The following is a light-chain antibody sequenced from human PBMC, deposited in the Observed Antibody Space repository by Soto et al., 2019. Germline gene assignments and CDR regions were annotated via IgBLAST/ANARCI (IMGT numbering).Light chain of an antibody. J-gene: IGLJ1*01. CDR3: SSYTSSSTLGYF. V-gene: IGLV2-14*01. Sequence: QSPLTQPASVSGSPGQSITISCTGTSSDVGCYNYVSWYQQHPGKAPKLMIYDVSNRPSGVSNRFSGSKSGNTASLTISGLQAEDEADYYCSSYTSSSTLGYFFGTGTKVTVL. CDR1: SSDVGCYNY. CDR2: DVS.